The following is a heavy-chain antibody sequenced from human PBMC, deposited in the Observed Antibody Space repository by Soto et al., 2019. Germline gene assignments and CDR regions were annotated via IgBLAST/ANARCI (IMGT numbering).Heavy chain of an antibody. Sequence: QVQLQESGPGLVKPSGTLSLTCAVSGASMSTTDWWSWVRQPPGKGLEWIGEIYHSGTTHYNPSLKSRLTMSVDKFKNHFSLTLTSVTAADTAVYYCAIPGAGDFDFWGQGTLVTVSS. J-gene: IGHJ4*02. D-gene: IGHD6-13*01. CDR1: GASMSTTDW. CDR3: AIPGAGDFDF. CDR2: IYHSGTT. V-gene: IGHV4-4*02.